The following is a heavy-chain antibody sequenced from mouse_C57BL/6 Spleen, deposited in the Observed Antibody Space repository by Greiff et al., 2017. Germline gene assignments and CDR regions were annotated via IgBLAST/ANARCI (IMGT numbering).Heavy chain of an antibody. CDR3: ARGIYYGYEGAFDY. J-gene: IGHJ2*01. V-gene: IGHV1-54*01. CDR2: INPGSGGT. Sequence: VQLQESGAELVRPGTSVKVSCKASGYAFTNYLIEWVKQRPGQGLEWIGVINPGSGGTNYNEKFKGKATLTADKSSSTAYMQLSSLTSEDSAVYFCARGIYYGYEGAFDYWGQGTTLTVSS. CDR1: GYAFTNYL. D-gene: IGHD2-2*01.